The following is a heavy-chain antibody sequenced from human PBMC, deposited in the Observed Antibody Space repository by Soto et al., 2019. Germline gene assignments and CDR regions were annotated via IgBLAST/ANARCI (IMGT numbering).Heavy chain of an antibody. V-gene: IGHV4-59*08. J-gene: IGHJ4*02. D-gene: IGHD3-9*01. Sequence: QVQLQESGPGLVKPSETLSLTCTVSGGSISSYYWSWIRQPPGKGLEWIGYIYYSGSTNYNPSLKSRLXXXVXXSTNQSSLKLSSVTAADTAVYYCARHYAILTGYYIPYYFDYWGQGTLVTVSS. CDR2: IYYSGST. CDR1: GGSISSYY. CDR3: ARHYAILTGYYIPYYFDY.